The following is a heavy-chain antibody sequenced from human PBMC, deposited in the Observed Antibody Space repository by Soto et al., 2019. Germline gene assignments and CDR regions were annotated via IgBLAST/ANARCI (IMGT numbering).Heavy chain of an antibody. J-gene: IGHJ4*02. CDR3: AREEVYYDSSGCDY. V-gene: IGHV3-48*01. Sequence: PGGSLRLSCAASGFTFSSYSMNWVRQAPGKGLEWVSYISSSSSNIYYADSVKGRFTISRDNAKNSLYLQMNSLRAEDTAVYYCAREEVYYDSSGCDYWGQGTLVTVSS. D-gene: IGHD3-22*01. CDR2: ISSSSSNI. CDR1: GFTFSSYS.